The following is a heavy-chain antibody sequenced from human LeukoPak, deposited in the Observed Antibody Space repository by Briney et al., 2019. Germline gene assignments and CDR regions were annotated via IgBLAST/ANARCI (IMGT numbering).Heavy chain of an antibody. V-gene: IGHV1-18*01. D-gene: IGHD6-19*01. J-gene: IGHJ6*02. CDR2: IDNYSGDT. CDR3: ARDYSIRVAASSYGVDV. CDR1: GYTFTSIG. Sequence: ASVKVSCTGSGYTFTSIGLSWVRQAPGQGLEWMGWIDNYSGDTEYAQNFQGRVTMTTDTTTSTAYMELRSLRSDDTAVYYCARDYSIRVAASSYGVDVWGQGTTVTVSS.